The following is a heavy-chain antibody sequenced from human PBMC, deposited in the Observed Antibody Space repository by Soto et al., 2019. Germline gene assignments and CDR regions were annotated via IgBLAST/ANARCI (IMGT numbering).Heavy chain of an antibody. Sequence: GASVKVACKASGYTFTCYYMHWVRQAPGQGLEWMGWINPNSGGTNYAQKFQGWVTMTMDTSISTAYMELSRLRSDDTAVYYCARDPGPGIEVAGTDYYYYGMDVWGQGTTVTVSS. V-gene: IGHV1-2*04. CDR1: GYTFTCYY. CDR3: ARDPGPGIEVAGTDYYYYGMDV. J-gene: IGHJ6*02. CDR2: INPNSGGT. D-gene: IGHD6-19*01.